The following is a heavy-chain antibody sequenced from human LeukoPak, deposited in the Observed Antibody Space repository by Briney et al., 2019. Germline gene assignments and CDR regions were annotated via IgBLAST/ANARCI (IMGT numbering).Heavy chain of an antibody. V-gene: IGHV3-48*03. CDR3: AAGSGWKPYYYYYYMDV. D-gene: IGHD6-19*01. CDR2: INTGGTTK. J-gene: IGHJ6*03. Sequence: GGSLRLSCAASGFTFSDYEMIWVRQSPGKGLEWISYINTGGTTKYYADSVKGRFIISRDNSKNTVYLQMNSLRGEDTAVYYCAAGSGWKPYYYYYYMDVWGKGTTVTVSS. CDR1: GFTFSDYE.